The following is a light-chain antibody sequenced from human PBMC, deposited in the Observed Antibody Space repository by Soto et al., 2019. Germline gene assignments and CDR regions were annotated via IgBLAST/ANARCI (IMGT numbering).Light chain of an antibody. CDR2: EAS. J-gene: IGKJ1*01. V-gene: IGKV1-5*01. Sequence: IQMTQSPSSLSASVGDRVTITCRASQSISNYLNWYQQKPGKAPKLLIYEASSLPSGVPSRFSGSGSGTEFTLTISSLQPDDFATYYCQHYNSYSEAFGQGTKVDI. CDR3: QHYNSYSEA. CDR1: QSISNY.